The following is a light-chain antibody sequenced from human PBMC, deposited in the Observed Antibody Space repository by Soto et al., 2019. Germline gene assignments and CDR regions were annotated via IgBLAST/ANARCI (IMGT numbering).Light chain of an antibody. CDR3: LQDYNSPQT. V-gene: IGKV1-6*01. Sequence: AIQMTQSPSSLSASVGDRVTITCRASQGIGNDLAWYQQKAARAPKLLIYTASTLQSGVPSRFSGSGSGTGFTLTISRLQPEDFANYYCLQDYNSPQTFGQGTTVEIK. CDR2: TAS. J-gene: IGKJ1*01. CDR1: QGIGND.